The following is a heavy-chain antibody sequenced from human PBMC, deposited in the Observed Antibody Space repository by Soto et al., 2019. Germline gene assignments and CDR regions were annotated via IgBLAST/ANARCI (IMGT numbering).Heavy chain of an antibody. CDR2: SSGNGGST. V-gene: IGHV3-23*01. CDR1: GLIFSDFA. Sequence: GGSLRLSCAASGLIFSDFAMTCLRQAPGKGLEGVSTSSGNGGSTYFAAPIKGRFTISRDNSKNLLYLQMRSLRDEDTAKYYCAKDFDRGGWYYLESWGQGT. J-gene: IGHJ4*02. D-gene: IGHD3-9*01. CDR3: AKDFDRGGWYYLES.